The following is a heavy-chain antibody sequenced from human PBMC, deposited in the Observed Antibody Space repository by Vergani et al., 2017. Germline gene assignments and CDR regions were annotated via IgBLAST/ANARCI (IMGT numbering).Heavy chain of an antibody. CDR1: GDSVISTDYH. D-gene: IGHD2-15*01. CDR2: MDYSGST. J-gene: IGHJ4*02. V-gene: IGHV4-39*01. Sequence: QVQLQESGPGLVKPSETLSLTCTVSGDSVISTDYHWGWIRQPPGKGLEWIGSMDYSGSTSYHPSLESRISISFETPKNQFSLRLTSVTAADTAVYYCASKRGACRAAYCHSYDFWVPGTLVGVSS. CDR3: ASKRGACRAAYCHSYDF.